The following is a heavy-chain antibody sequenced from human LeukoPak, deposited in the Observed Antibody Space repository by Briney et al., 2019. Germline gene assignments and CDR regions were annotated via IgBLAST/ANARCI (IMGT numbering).Heavy chain of an antibody. V-gene: IGHV3-23*01. CDR3: AKQLGYCSDGSCYFPY. CDR2: ISGSGGRT. Sequence: GGSLRLSCAASGFTFYKFVMTWVRQAPGSGLEWVSSISGSGGRTYYADSVKGRFTISRDNSKNTLYLQVNSLRAEDTAVYYCAKQLGYCSDGSCYFPYWGQGTLVTVSS. J-gene: IGHJ4*02. CDR1: GFTFYKFV. D-gene: IGHD2-15*01.